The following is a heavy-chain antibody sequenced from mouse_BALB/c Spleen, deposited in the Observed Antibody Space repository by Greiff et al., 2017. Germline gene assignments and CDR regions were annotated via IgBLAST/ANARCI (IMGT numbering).Heavy chain of an antibody. Sequence: EVHLVESGGGLVQPGGSRKLSCAASGFTFSSFGMHWVRQAPEKGLEWVAYISSGSSTIYYADTVKGRFTISRDNPKNTLFLQMTSLRSEDTAMYYCARGNYRYGGFAYWGQGTLVTVSA. D-gene: IGHD2-14*01. CDR1: GFTFSSFG. CDR2: ISSGSSTI. CDR3: ARGNYRYGGFAY. V-gene: IGHV5-17*02. J-gene: IGHJ3*01.